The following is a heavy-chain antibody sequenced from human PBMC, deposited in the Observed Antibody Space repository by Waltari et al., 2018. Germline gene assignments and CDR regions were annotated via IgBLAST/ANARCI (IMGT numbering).Heavy chain of an antibody. D-gene: IGHD1-26*01. V-gene: IGHV4-31*01. CDR3: ARGPREIHKGAPPPERWYFDL. CDR2: IYYSGST. Sequence: QVQLQESGPGLVKPSQTLSLTCTVPGGSISSGGYYWSWLRQHPGKGRQWIGYIYYSGSTYYNPSLKSLVTISVDTSKNQFSLKLSSVTAADTAVYYCARGPREIHKGAPPPERWYFDLWGRGTLVTVSS. J-gene: IGHJ2*01. CDR1: GGSISSGGYY.